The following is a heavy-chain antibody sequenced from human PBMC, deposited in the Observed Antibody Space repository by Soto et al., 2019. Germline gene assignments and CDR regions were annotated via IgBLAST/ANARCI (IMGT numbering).Heavy chain of an antibody. CDR1: GGSISSGAYY. D-gene: IGHD3-10*01. V-gene: IGHV4-30-4*01. CDR2: IYYSGTT. CDR3: VRYDYGSGSTRRFDS. J-gene: IGHJ4*02. Sequence: SETLSLTCTVSGGSISSGAYYWCWLRQPPGKGLEWLAYIYYSGTTYYNPSLKSRLTMSVDTSKNHFSLKLSSVTAADTAVYYCVRYDYGSGSTRRFDSWGQGTLVTVS.